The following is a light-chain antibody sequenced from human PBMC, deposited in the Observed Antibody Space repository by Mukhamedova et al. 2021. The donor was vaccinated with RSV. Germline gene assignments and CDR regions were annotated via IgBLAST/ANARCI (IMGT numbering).Light chain of an antibody. CDR1: HSGGSTY. J-gene: IGKJ5*01. Sequence: HSGGSTYLNWFHQRPGQPPRRLVYQVSNRDSGVPDRFSGSGSGTDFTLNISRVEAEDVGIYYCMQGTLWPITFGPGTRLDI. CDR2: QVS. V-gene: IGKV2-30*02. CDR3: MQGTLWPIT.